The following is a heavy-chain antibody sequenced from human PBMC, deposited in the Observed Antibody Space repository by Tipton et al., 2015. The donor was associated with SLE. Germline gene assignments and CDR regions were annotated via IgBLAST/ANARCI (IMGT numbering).Heavy chain of an antibody. D-gene: IGHD3-22*01. J-gene: IGHJ3*02. CDR3: AKEGDSSGYYPDAFDI. V-gene: IGHV3-30*04. CDR1: GFTFSSYA. Sequence: SLRLSCAASGFTFSSYAMHWVRQAPGKGLEWVAVISYDGSNKYYADSVKGRFTISRDNSKNTLYLQMNSLRAEDTAVYYCAKEGDSSGYYPDAFDIWGQGTMVTVSS. CDR2: ISYDGSNK.